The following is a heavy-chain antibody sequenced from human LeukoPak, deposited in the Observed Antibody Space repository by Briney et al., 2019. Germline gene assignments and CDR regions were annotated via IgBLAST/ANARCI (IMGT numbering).Heavy chain of an antibody. V-gene: IGHV3-15*01. Sequence: GGSLRLSCAASGFTFSEALMTWVRQAPGKGLEWVGHIKSKAAGGTIAYAAPVKGRFTISRDDSEHTLYLQLNSLKTEDTAVYFLVARGIWGQGTLVTVSS. D-gene: IGHD2-8*02. CDR2: IKSKAAGGTI. J-gene: IGHJ4*02. CDR3: VARGI. CDR1: GFTFSEAL.